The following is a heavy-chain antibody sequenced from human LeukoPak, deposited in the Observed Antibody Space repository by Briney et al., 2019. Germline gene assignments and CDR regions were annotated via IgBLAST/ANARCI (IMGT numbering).Heavy chain of an antibody. V-gene: IGHV4-39*07. CDR1: GGSISGSSYY. D-gene: IGHD2-21*02. CDR2: IYYSGST. Sequence: SETLSLTCTVSGGSISGSSYYWGWIRQPPGKGLERIGSIYYSGSTYYNPSLKSRVTISVDTSKNQFSLKLSSVTAADTAVYYCARSGSKVMTAINFWGQGTLVTVSS. J-gene: IGHJ4*02. CDR3: ARSGSKVMTAINF.